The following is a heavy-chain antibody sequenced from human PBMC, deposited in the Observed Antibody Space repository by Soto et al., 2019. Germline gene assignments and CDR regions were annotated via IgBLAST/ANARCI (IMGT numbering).Heavy chain of an antibody. CDR2: MHDSGST. CDR3: AAPPRY. V-gene: IGHV4-59*01. J-gene: IGHJ1*01. Sequence: PPETLSLTCTLSGASISSYYWNWIRQPPGKGLEWIGYMHDSGSTSYNPSLKSRVTISVDTSRNQLSLKLISVTAADTAVYYCAAPPRYWGQGILVTVSS. CDR1: GASISSYY. D-gene: IGHD6-6*01.